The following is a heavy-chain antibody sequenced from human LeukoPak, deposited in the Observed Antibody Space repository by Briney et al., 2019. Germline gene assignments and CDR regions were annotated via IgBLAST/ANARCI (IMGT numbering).Heavy chain of an antibody. Sequence: GGSLRLSCAASGFTFSSYSMNWVRQAPGKGLEWVSSISSSSSYIYYADSVKGRFTISRDNDKNSLYLQMNSLRAEDTAVYYCARVLNDYVWGSYRYWGQGTLVTVSS. V-gene: IGHV3-21*01. J-gene: IGHJ4*02. D-gene: IGHD3-16*02. CDR2: ISSSSSYI. CDR3: ARVLNDYVWGSYRY. CDR1: GFTFSSYS.